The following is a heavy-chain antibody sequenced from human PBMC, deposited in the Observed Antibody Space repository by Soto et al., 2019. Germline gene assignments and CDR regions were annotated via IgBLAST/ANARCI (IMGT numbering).Heavy chain of an antibody. V-gene: IGHV1-46*01. Sequence: GASVKVSCKASGYTFSSYYMNWVRQAPGQGLEWLGIINPSGGYTTYAQRFLGRVTMTTDTSTSTAYMELSSLRSDDTAVYFCARRAPPMDVWGQGTTVTVSS. CDR3: ARRAPPMDV. CDR1: GYTFSSYY. J-gene: IGHJ6*02. CDR2: INPSGGYT.